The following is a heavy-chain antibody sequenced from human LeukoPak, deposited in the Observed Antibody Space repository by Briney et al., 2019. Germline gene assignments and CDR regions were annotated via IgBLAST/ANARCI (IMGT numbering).Heavy chain of an antibody. CDR3: ASAFLDDYGGITPPDDAFDI. CDR1: GYSFTSYW. V-gene: IGHV5-51*01. J-gene: IGHJ3*02. D-gene: IGHD4-23*01. CDR2: IYPGDSDT. Sequence: GESLKISCKGSGYSFTSYWIGWVRQMPGKGLEWMGIIYPGDSDTRYSPSFQGQVTISADKSISTAYLQWSSLKASDTAMYYCASAFLDDYGGITPPDDAFDIWGQGTMVPVSS.